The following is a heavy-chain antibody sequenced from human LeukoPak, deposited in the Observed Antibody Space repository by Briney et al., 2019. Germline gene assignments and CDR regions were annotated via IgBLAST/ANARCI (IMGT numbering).Heavy chain of an antibody. CDR1: GFTFSSYW. CDR2: INHNGNVN. D-gene: IGHD3-22*01. Sequence: QAWGSLRFSCAASGFTFSSYWMNWARQAPGKGLEWVASINHNGNVNYYVDSVKGRFTISRDNSKNTLYLQMNSLRAEDTAVYYCARDYYDSSGYYDPNHNWGQGTLVTVSS. J-gene: IGHJ4*02. V-gene: IGHV3-7*01. CDR3: ARDYYDSSGYYDPNHN.